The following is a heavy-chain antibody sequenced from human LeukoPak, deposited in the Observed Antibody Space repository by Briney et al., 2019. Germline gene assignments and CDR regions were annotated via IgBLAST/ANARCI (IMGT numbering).Heavy chain of an antibody. CDR2: IATSGSTT. D-gene: IGHD1-1*01. V-gene: IGHV3-11*01. J-gene: IGHJ4*02. Sequence: PGGSLRLSCAASGFTFSDYYMNWIRQAPGKGLEWVSCIATSGSTTWYADSVKGRFTISRDDAKNSLYLQMNSLRAEDTAMYYCARVTTGAAEWGQGTLVTVSS. CDR1: GFTFSDYY. CDR3: ARVTTGAAE.